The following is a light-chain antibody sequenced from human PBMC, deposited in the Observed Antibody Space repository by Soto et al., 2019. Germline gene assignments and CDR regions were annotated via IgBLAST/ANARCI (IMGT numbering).Light chain of an antibody. CDR3: RQDTHRPRT. CDR1: QSLVYSDGHTN. CDR2: QVS. V-gene: IGKV2-30*01. Sequence: DVVMTQSPLSLPVTLGQPASISCRSSQSLVYSDGHTNLNWFQQRPGQSPSRLIYQVSHRDYGGPASFCVSGSGTTYTLHTSRGEAEDVGVYYCRQDTHRPRTFGQGTKVEIK. J-gene: IGKJ1*01.